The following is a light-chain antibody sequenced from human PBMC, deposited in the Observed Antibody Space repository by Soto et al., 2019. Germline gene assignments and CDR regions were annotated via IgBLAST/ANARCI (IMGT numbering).Light chain of an antibody. Sequence: QSALTQPRSVSGSPGQSVTVSCTGTSSDVGGYNYVTWYQQHPGKAPKLLISDVNKRSSGVPDRFSGSKSGNTASLTISGLQAEDEADYFCCSFAGRIFVFGTGTKVTVL. CDR1: SSDVGGYNY. J-gene: IGLJ1*01. CDR2: DVN. V-gene: IGLV2-11*01. CDR3: CSFAGRIFV.